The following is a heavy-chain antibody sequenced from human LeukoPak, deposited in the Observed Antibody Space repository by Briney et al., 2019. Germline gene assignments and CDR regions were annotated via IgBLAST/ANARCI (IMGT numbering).Heavy chain of an antibody. J-gene: IGHJ4*02. CDR2: MNPDTGNT. Sequence: ASVKVSCKASGYTFTSHQINWVRQAAGQGFEWMGWMNPDTGNTVYAQKFQGRVTMTWDTSISTAYMELDSLRSEDTAVYYCARGRPTNLGGIYWGQGTLVTVSS. D-gene: IGHD7-27*01. CDR1: GYTFTSHQ. V-gene: IGHV1-8*01. CDR3: ARGRPTNLGGIY.